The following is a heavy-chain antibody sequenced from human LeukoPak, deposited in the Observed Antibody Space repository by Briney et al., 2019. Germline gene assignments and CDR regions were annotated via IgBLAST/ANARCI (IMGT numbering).Heavy chain of an antibody. Sequence: SETLSLTCNVSGGSINSYYWSWVRQPAGKGLEWIGRIFSSGSTNYNPSLKSRVTMSVDTSKNQFSLKMSSVTAADTAVYYCARGAKFTIPPDWFDPWGQGTLATVSS. CDR1: GGSINSYY. V-gene: IGHV4-4*07. CDR2: IFSSGST. CDR3: ARGAKFTIPPDWFDP. D-gene: IGHD3-3*01. J-gene: IGHJ5*02.